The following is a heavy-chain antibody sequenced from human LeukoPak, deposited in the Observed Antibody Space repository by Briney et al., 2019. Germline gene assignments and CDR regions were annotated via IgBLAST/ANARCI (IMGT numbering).Heavy chain of an antibody. Sequence: SETLSLTCTVSGGSISSYYWSWIRQPAGKGLEWIGRIYTSGSTNYNPSLKSRVTMSVDTSKNQFSLKLSSVTAADAAVYYCARDVSYYDYVWGSYRQYYFDHWGQGTLVTVSS. CDR1: GGSISSYY. CDR2: IYTSGST. V-gene: IGHV4-4*07. J-gene: IGHJ4*02. D-gene: IGHD3-16*02. CDR3: ARDVSYYDYVWGSYRQYYFDH.